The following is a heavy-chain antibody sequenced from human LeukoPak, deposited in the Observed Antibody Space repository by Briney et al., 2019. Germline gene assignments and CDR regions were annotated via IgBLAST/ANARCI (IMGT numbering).Heavy chain of an antibody. J-gene: IGHJ4*02. D-gene: IGHD3-10*01. CDR1: GFTFSSYA. V-gene: IGHV3-11*01. CDR3: ARDYNC. Sequence: NPGGSLRLSCAASGFTFSSYAMSWIRQAPGKGLEWVSYISSSGTVIYYGDSVKGRFTISRDNAKKSLYLQMNGPRAEDTAVYYCARDYNCWGQGTLVTVSS. CDR2: ISSSGTVI.